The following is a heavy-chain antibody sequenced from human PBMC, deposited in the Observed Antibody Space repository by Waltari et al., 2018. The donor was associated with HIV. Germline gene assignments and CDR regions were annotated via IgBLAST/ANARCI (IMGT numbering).Heavy chain of an antibody. V-gene: IGHV5-51*03. CDR2: IYRGDSDT. D-gene: IGHD4-4*01. Sequence: EVQLVQSGAEVKKPGESLKISCKGFGSSFTNHWIGWVRPTPGKGLEWMGIIYRGDSDTRYSQSFEGRVTSSVDKSITTAYLQWSSLKASDTAMYYCARSGGYSNYFWRAGLDVWGQGTTVTVSS. CDR3: ARSGGYSNYFWRAGLDV. J-gene: IGHJ6*02. CDR1: GSSFTNHW.